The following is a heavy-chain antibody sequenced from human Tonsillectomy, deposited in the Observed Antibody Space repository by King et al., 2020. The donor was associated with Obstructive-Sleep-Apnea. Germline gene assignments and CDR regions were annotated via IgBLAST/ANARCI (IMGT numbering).Heavy chain of an antibody. J-gene: IGHJ4*02. V-gene: IGHV3-23*04. CDR2: ITSSGGST. CDR1: GFTFGSYA. CDR3: AKDGSSSWGNDY. D-gene: IGHD6-13*01. Sequence: VQLVESGGGLVQPGGSLRLSCAASGFTFGSYAMSWVRQAPGKGLEWVSAITSSGGSTYYADSVKGRFTISRDNSKNTLYLQMNSLRVEDTAVYYCAKDGSSSWGNDYWGQGTLVTVSS.